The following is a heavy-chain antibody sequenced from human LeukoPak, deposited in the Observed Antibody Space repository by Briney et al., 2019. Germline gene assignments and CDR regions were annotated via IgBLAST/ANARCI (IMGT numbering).Heavy chain of an antibody. J-gene: IGHJ4*02. D-gene: IGHD2-2*01. CDR3: AKDLLVVPAATLDY. CDR1: GFTFSSYG. Sequence: GGSLRLSCAASGFTFSSYGIHWVRQAPGKGLEWVAFIRYDGSNKYYADSVKGRFTISRDTSKNTLYLQMNSLRAEDTAVYYCAKDLLVVPAATLDYWGQGTLVTVSS. V-gene: IGHV3-30*02. CDR2: IRYDGSNK.